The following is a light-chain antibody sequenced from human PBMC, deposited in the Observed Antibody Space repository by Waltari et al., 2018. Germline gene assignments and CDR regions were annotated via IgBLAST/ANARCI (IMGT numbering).Light chain of an antibody. J-gene: IGKJ5*01. V-gene: IGKV1-39*01. CDR1: WSTNSF. Sequence: DIQMTQSPSSLSASIGDRVTITCRTSWSTNSFLNWYQQKPGKAPKLLIYAASNLQTDVPSRFSGSGSGTEYTLTISSLQPEDFATYYCQQSYGTPPNGFGQGTRLDI. CDR2: AAS. CDR3: QQSYGTPPNG.